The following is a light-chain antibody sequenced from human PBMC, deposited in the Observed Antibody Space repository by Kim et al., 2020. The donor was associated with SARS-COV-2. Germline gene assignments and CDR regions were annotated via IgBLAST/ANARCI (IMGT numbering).Light chain of an antibody. Sequence: GGPVTHTCGLSSGSVSTSYYPSWYQQAPGQAPRTLIYSTNTRSSGVPDRFSGSILGNKAALTITGAQADDESDYYCVLYMGSGIWVFGGGTQLTVL. V-gene: IGLV8-61*01. CDR1: SGSVSTSYY. J-gene: IGLJ3*02. CDR3: VLYMGSGIWV. CDR2: STN.